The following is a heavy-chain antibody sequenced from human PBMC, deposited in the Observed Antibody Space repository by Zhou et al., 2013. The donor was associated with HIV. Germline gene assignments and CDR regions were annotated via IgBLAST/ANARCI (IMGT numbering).Heavy chain of an antibody. CDR1: GGTFSSYA. V-gene: IGHV1-69*05. CDR3: ATLRLGELSFGYYYYMDV. J-gene: IGHJ6*03. D-gene: IGHD3-16*02. CDR2: IIPIFGTA. Sequence: QVQLVQSGAEVKKPGSSVKVSCKASGGTFSSYAISWVRQAPGQGLEWMGGIIPIFGTANYAQKFQGRVTITTDESTSTAYMELSSLRSEDTAVYYCATLRLGELSFGYYYYMDVWGKGTTVTVSS.